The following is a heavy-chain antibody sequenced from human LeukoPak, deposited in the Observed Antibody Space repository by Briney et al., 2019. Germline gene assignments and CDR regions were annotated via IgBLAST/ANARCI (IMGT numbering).Heavy chain of an antibody. CDR1: GGTFSSYA. CDR2: IIPILGIA. V-gene: IGHV1-69*04. Sequence: GASVKVSCKASGGTFSSYAISWVRQAPGQGLEWMGRIIPILGIANYAQKFQGRVTITADKSTSTAYMELSSLRSEDTAVYYRARAPTYYYDSSGYYDQIWGQGTMVTVSS. CDR3: ARAPTYYYDSSGYYDQI. J-gene: IGHJ3*02. D-gene: IGHD3-22*01.